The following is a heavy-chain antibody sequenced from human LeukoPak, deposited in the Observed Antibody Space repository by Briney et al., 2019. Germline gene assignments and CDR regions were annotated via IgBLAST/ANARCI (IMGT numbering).Heavy chain of an antibody. CDR1: GYTFTVYY. Sequence: ASVKVSCKASGYTFTVYYMHWVRQAPGQGLEWMGWINPNSGGTNYEQKFQGRVTMTRDTAISTAYMELSRLRSDDTAVYYCASSGGIAAAGHFDYWGQGTLVTVSS. CDR3: ASSGGIAAAGHFDY. V-gene: IGHV1-2*02. J-gene: IGHJ4*02. D-gene: IGHD6-13*01. CDR2: INPNSGGT.